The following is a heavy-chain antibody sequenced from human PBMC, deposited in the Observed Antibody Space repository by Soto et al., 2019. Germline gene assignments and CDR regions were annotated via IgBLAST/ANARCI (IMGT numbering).Heavy chain of an antibody. Sequence: GGSLRLSCTASGFTFGDYAMSWFRQAPGKGLEWVGFIRSKAYGGTTEYAASVKGRFTISRDDSKSIAYLQMNSLKTEDTAVYYCTRDWAQAAWFGELLLSNWFDPWGQGTLVTVSS. CDR1: GFTFGDYA. J-gene: IGHJ5*02. D-gene: IGHD3-10*01. V-gene: IGHV3-49*03. CDR3: TRDWAQAAWFGELLLSNWFDP. CDR2: IRSKAYGGTT.